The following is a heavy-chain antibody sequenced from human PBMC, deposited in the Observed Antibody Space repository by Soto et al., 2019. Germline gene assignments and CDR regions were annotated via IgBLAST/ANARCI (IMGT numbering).Heavy chain of an antibody. CDR1: GLTVSSNY. CDR3: ARDFYYYGSGTMGGYFAY. CDR2: IYSGGST. J-gene: IGHJ4*02. Sequence: EVQLVESGGGLVQPGGSLRLSCAASGLTVSSNYMSWVRQAPGKGLEWVSLIYSGGSTYYADSVRGRFTISRDNSKNTLYLQMNSLRAEDTAVYYCARDFYYYGSGTMGGYFAYWGQGTLVTVSS. V-gene: IGHV3-66*01. D-gene: IGHD3-10*01.